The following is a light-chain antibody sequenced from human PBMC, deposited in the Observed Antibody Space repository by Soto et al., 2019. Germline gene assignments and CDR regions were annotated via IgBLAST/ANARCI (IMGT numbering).Light chain of an antibody. CDR3: TSHTASSTWV. CDR1: SSDVGYDNY. J-gene: IGLJ3*02. CDR2: EVS. Sequence: QSALTQPASVSGSPGQSITISCTGTSSDVGYDNYVSWFQQHPGKAPKLMIYEVSRRPSGVSNRFSGSKSANTASLTISGLQAEDEADYYCTSHTASSTWVFGGGIKVTVL. V-gene: IGLV2-14*01.